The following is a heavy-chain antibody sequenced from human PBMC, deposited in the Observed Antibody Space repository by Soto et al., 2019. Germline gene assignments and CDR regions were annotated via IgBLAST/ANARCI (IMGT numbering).Heavy chain of an antibody. J-gene: IGHJ3*02. Sequence: SVKVSCKASGGTFSSYAISWVRQAPGQGLEWMGGIIPIFGTANYAQKFQGRVTITADESTSTAYMELSSLRSEDTAVYYCARDSVSYYDILTGYPYDAFDIWGQGTMVTVSS. CDR1: GGTFSSYA. V-gene: IGHV1-69*13. CDR2: IIPIFGTA. D-gene: IGHD3-9*01. CDR3: ARDSVSYYDILTGYPYDAFDI.